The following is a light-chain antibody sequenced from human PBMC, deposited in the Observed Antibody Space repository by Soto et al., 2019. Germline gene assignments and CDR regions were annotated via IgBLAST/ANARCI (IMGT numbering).Light chain of an antibody. CDR2: EVS. V-gene: IGLV2-8*01. Sequence: QSALTQPPSASGSPGQSVTISFTGTSSDVGGYNYVSWYQQHPGKAPKLMIYEVSKRPSGVPDRFSGSKSSNTASLTVSGLQAEDEAYYYCSSYAGSNNVVFGGGTKLTVL. J-gene: IGLJ2*01. CDR3: SSYAGSNNVV. CDR1: SSDVGGYNY.